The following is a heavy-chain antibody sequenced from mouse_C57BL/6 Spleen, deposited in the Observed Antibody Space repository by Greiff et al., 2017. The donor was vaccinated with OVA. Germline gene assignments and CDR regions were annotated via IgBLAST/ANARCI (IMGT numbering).Heavy chain of an antibody. V-gene: IGHV1-80*01. CDR1: GYAFSSYW. D-gene: IGHD4-1*01. CDR2: IYPGDGDT. J-gene: IGHJ3*01. Sequence: VKLQESGAELVKPGASVKISCKASGYAFSSYWMNWVKQRPGKGLEWIGQIYPGDGDTNYNGKFKGKATLTADKSSSTAYMQLSSLTSEDSAVYFCARRALTFPWFAYWGQGTLVTVSA. CDR3: ARRALTFPWFAY.